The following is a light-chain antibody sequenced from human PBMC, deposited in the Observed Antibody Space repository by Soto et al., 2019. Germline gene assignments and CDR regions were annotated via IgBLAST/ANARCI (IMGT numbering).Light chain of an antibody. J-gene: IGLJ1*01. Sequence: QSVVTQPAPVSGAPGQAITLSCTGNSSEFGGYNYVSWYQQHPGKAPKLMIYDVSNRPSGVSNRFSGSKSGNTASLTISGLQADDEADYYCSSYTSSSTLGVFGTGTKVTVL. CDR3: SSYTSSSTLGV. CDR1: SSEFGGYNY. V-gene: IGLV2-14*01. CDR2: DVS.